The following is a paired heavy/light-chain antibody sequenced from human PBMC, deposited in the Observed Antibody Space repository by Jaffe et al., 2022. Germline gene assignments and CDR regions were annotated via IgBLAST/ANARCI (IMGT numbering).Heavy chain of an antibody. CDR3: ARHLSKSSGWYNWFDP. CDR2: IYYSGST. D-gene: IGHD6-19*01. Sequence: QLQLQESGPGLVKASETLSLTCTVSGGSIISSSYYWGWIRQPPGKGLEWIGSIYYSGSTYYNPSLKSRVILSVDTSKNQFSLKLSSVIAADTAVYYCARHLSKSSGWYNWFDPWGQGTLVTVSS. CDR1: GGSIISSSYY. J-gene: IGHJ5*02. V-gene: IGHV4-39*01.
Light chain of an antibody. CDR1: QSVLYSSNNKNY. CDR3: QQYYSSEVT. J-gene: IGKJ4*01. V-gene: IGKV4-1*01. Sequence: DFVMTQSPDSLAVSLGERATINCKSSQSVLYSSNNKNYLSWYQQKPGQPPKLLIYWASTRESGVPDRFSGSGSGTDFTLTISSLQAEDVAVYYCQQYYSSEVTFGGGTKVEIK. CDR2: WAS.